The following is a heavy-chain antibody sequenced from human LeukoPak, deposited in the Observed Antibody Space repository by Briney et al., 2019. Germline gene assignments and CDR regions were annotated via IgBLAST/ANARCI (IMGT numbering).Heavy chain of an antibody. J-gene: IGHJ4*02. CDR1: GYTFNYYY. CDR2: INPAGGST. D-gene: IGHD1-26*01. Sequence: VASVKVSCKASGYTFNYYYMHWVRQAPGQGLEWMGIINPAGGSTTYAQKFQGRLTMTRDTSTSTVSMELSSLKSEDTALYYCAGVSGSPGYWRQGTLVTVSS. V-gene: IGHV1-46*02. CDR3: AGVSGSPGY.